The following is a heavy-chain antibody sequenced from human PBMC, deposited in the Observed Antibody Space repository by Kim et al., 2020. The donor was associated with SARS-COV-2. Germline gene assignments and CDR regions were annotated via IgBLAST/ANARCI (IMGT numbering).Heavy chain of an antibody. J-gene: IGHJ6*02. D-gene: IGHD1-26*01. Sequence: GGSLRLSCAASGFTFSSYAMSWVRQAPGKGLEWVSAISGSGGSTYYADSVKGRFTISRDNSKNTLYLQMNSLRAEDTAVYYCAKGVRAWIIGSRSGMDVWGQGTTVTVSS. CDR1: GFTFSSYA. CDR2: ISGSGGST. V-gene: IGHV3-23*01. CDR3: AKGVRAWIIGSRSGMDV.